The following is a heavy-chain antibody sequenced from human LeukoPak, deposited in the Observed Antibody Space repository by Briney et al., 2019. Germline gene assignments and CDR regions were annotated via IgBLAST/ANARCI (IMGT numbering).Heavy chain of an antibody. V-gene: IGHV3-74*01. D-gene: IGHD2-15*01. CDR1: GFTFSSYW. CDR2: INNDGSTT. Sequence: PGGSLRLSCAASGFTFSSYWMHWVRQAPGKGLVWVSRINNDGSTTNYADSVKGRFTISRDNAKNTLYLQMNSLRAEDTAVYYCARAHLYCSGGSCYLIDYWGQGTLVTVSS. CDR3: ARAHLYCSGGSCYLIDY. J-gene: IGHJ4*02.